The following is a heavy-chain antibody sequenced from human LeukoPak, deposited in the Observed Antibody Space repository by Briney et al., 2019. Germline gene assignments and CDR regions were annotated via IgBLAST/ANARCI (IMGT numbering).Heavy chain of an antibody. CDR1: GYHFAGFY. CDR2: INPNSGGT. V-gene: IGHV1-2*02. Sequence: ASVKVSCKASGYHFAGFYMHWVRQAPGHGLEWMGWINPNSGGTNYAQTFQGRVTVTSDTTMSTAYMELTRLTSDDSAMYYCARSKYDVLTGSPDYWGQGTLVTVSS. D-gene: IGHD3-9*01. CDR3: ARSKYDVLTGSPDY. J-gene: IGHJ4*02.